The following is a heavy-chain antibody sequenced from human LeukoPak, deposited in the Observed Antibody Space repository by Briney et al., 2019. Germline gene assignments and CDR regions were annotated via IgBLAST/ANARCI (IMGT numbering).Heavy chain of an antibody. CDR2: ISYTGST. D-gene: IGHD3-22*01. J-gene: IGHJ3*02. V-gene: IGHV4-39*01. Sequence: SETLSLTCTVSGGSISSGSYYWGWIRQPPGKGLEWIGSISYTGSTYYNPSLKSRVTMSVDTSKNQFSLKLSSVTAADTAVYYCARLGTMIDAFDIWGQGTMVTVSS. CDR1: GGSISSGSYY. CDR3: ARLGTMIDAFDI.